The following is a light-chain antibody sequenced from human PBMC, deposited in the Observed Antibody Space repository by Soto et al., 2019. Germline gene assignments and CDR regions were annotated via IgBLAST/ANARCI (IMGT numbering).Light chain of an antibody. CDR2: DVS. V-gene: IGLV2-14*01. CDR3: SSYTSTSTRV. J-gene: IGLJ3*02. CDR1: SSDVGGYNY. Sequence: QSALTQPASVSGSPGQSITISCTGTSSDVGGYNYVSWYQQHPGKAPQLMIYDVSYRPSGVSDRFSGSKSGNTASLTISGLQAEDEADYFCSSYTSTSTRVFGGGTKLTV.